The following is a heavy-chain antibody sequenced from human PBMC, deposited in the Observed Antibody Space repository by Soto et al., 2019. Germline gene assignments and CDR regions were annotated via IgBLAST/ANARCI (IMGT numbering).Heavy chain of an antibody. V-gene: IGHV5-51*01. CDR2: MYPGDSDT. D-gene: IGHD6-13*01. CDR1: GYSFTSYW. Sequence: GESLKISCKASGYSFTSYWIGWVRQMPGKGLEWMGIMYPGDSDTRYRPSLQGHVAISAAKAISTAYLQCSSLKASDTAIYDCATQRYSSSWYLVWGQGTLVTVSS. J-gene: IGHJ4*03. CDR3: ATQRYSSSWYLV.